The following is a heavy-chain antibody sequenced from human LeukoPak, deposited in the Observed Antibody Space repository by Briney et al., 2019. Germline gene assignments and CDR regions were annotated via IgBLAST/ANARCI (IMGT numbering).Heavy chain of an antibody. D-gene: IGHD5-12*01. J-gene: IGHJ4*02. CDR3: VRGGISSWLRFDY. CDR1: GYWFHRYD. Sequence: SVKVSRQASGYWFHRYDIRWVLQPPAHGLEWVGGSSAYNGNKNYPQHLQGRVTLTTSTSTSTADISLRRLRSDGTAGHYFVRGGISSWLRFDYWGQGTLVTVSS. CDR2: SSAYNGNK. V-gene: IGHV1-18*01.